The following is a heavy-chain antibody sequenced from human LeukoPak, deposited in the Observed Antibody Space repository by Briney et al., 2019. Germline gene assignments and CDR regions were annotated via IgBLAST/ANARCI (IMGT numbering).Heavy chain of an antibody. Sequence: GGSLRLSCLASGFAFSRYYMHWVRQPLGKGLEWVSGINTDGDTYYPDSVKGRFTISRENVKNSIYLHMNSLSAGDTAVYFCVRADTSGWPDFDYWGQGTLVTVSS. J-gene: IGHJ4*02. CDR1: GFAFSRYY. D-gene: IGHD6-19*01. CDR3: VRADTSGWPDFDY. CDR2: INTDGDT. V-gene: IGHV3-13*01.